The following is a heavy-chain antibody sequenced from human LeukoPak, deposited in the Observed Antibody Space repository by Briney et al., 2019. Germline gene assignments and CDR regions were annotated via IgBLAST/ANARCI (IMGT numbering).Heavy chain of an antibody. V-gene: IGHV3-74*03. D-gene: IGHD3-22*01. Sequence: GGSLRLSCTASGFTFSGHWIHWVRQPPGMGLVWVSRINERGTDSMYAESVKGRFTISRDNAKNTVYLQMNSLRAEDTAVYYCARVHGGYPFDYWGQGTLVTVSS. CDR3: ARVHGGYPFDY. CDR1: GFTFSGHW. J-gene: IGHJ4*02. CDR2: INERGTDS.